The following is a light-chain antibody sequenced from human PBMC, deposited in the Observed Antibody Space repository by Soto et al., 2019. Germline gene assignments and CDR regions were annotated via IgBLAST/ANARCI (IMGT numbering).Light chain of an antibody. J-gene: IGKJ1*01. CDR1: QSISSW. V-gene: IGKV1-5*03. CDR2: KAS. Sequence: DIQMTQSPSTLSASVGDRVTITCRASQSISSWLAWYQQKPGKAPKLLIYKASTLKSGVPARFSGSGSGTEFTLTISSLQPEDFAAYYCQHYGAYPETFGQGTKVDIK. CDR3: QHYGAYPET.